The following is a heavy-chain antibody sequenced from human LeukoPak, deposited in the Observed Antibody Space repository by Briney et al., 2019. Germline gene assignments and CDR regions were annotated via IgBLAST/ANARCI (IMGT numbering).Heavy chain of an antibody. CDR2: IKSKSDGGST. CDR3: TTYNWGPSPFDY. D-gene: IGHD1-20*01. J-gene: IGHJ4*02. V-gene: IGHV3-15*01. CDR1: GFTFSSYG. Sequence: GGSLRLSCAASGFTFSSYGMHWVRQAPGKGLECVGRIKSKSDGGSTDYAAPVKGRFTISRDESRNTVYLQMDSLKTEDTAVYYCTTYNWGPSPFDYWGQGTLVTVSS.